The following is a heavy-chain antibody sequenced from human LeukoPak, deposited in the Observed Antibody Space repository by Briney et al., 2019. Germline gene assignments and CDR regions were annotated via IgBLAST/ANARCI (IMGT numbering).Heavy chain of an antibody. CDR1: GGSISSSNW. J-gene: IGHJ4*02. Sequence: PSGTLSLTCAVSGGSISSSNWWSWVRQPPGKGLEWIGEIYHSGSTNYNPSLKSRVTISVDKSKNQFSLKLSSVTAADTAVYYCARLYSSSSYYFDYWGQGTLVTVSS. D-gene: IGHD6-13*01. V-gene: IGHV4-4*02. CDR2: IYHSGST. CDR3: ARLYSSSSYYFDY.